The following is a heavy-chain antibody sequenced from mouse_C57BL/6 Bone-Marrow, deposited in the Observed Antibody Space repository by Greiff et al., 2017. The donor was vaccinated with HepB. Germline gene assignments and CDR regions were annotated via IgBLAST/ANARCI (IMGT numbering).Heavy chain of an antibody. V-gene: IGHV10-1*01. Sequence: GGGLVQPKGSLKLSCAASGFSFNTYAMHRVRQAPGKGLEWAARIRSKSNNYATYYADSVKDRFTISRDDSESMLYLQMNNLKTGDTAMYDCGRNYFDYWGQGTTLTVSS. CDR2: IRSKSNNYAT. CDR1: GFSFNTYA. J-gene: IGHJ2*01. CDR3: GRNYFDY.